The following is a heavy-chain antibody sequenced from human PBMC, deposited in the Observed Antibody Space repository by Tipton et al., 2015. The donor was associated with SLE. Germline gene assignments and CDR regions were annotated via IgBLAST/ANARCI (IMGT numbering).Heavy chain of an antibody. CDR3: AKGGTYCSSTSCPWNY. V-gene: IGHV3-30*02. CDR1: GFTFSKFG. D-gene: IGHD2-2*01. Sequence: SLRLSCVASGFTFSKFGIHWIRQAPGKGLEWVSFIRDDGSSTYYAASVKGRFTISRDNSKNTLYLQMNSLRAEDTAVYYCAKGGTYCSSTSCPWNYWGQGTLVTVSS. CDR2: IRDDGSST. J-gene: IGHJ4*02.